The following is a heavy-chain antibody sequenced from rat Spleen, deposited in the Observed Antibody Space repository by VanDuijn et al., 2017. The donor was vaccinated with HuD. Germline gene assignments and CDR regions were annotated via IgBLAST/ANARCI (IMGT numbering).Heavy chain of an antibody. CDR1: GFSLTDYG. V-gene: IGHV2-4*01. CDR3: ARQRGPSWFAY. Sequence: QVQLKESGPVLVQASETLSLTCTVSGFSLTDYGVNWVRQSPGKGLEWIGAIWSGGSTDYNSALKSRLSITRDTSKSQVLLKMNRLRSEDTATYYCARQRGPSWFAYWGQGTLVTVSS. J-gene: IGHJ3*01. CDR2: IWSGGST. D-gene: IGHD3-1*01.